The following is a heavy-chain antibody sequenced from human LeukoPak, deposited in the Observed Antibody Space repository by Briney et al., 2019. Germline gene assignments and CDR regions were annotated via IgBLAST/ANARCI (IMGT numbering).Heavy chain of an antibody. CDR3: AKASYCSGGSCYLVDY. CDR2: ISGSGGGT. V-gene: IGHV3-23*01. CDR1: GFTFSSYA. J-gene: IGHJ4*02. D-gene: IGHD2-15*01. Sequence: GGSLRLSCAASGFTFSSYAMGWVRQAPGKGLEWVSAISGSGGGTYYADSVKGRFTISRDNSKNTLYLQMNSLRAEDTAVYYCAKASYCSGGSCYLVDYWGQGTLVTVSS.